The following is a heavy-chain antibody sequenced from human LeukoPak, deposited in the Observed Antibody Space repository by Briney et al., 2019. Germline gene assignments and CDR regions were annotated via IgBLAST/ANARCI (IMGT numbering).Heavy chain of an antibody. D-gene: IGHD3-3*01. J-gene: IGHJ4*02. CDR2: IYYSGST. CDR3: ARLETYYDFWSGPIVFDY. V-gene: IGHV4-39*01. CDR1: GGSISSSSYY. Sequence: SETQSLTCTVSGGSISSSSYYWGWIRQPPGKGLEWIGSIYYSGSTYYNPSLKSRVTISVDTSKNQFSLKLSSVTAADTAVYYCARLETYYDFWSGPIVFDYWGQGTLVTVSS.